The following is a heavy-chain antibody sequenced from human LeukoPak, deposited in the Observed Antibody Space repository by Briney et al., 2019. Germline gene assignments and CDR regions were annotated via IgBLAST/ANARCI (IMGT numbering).Heavy chain of an antibody. CDR1: GYTFVGYF. Sequence: ASVKVSCKASGYTFVGYFMYWVRQVPGQGLECTGWINPTSSVTNYAQHFQGRVTMTSDTSISTTYMELSRLTSDDTAVYYCARGPKSFYYYGMDVWGQGTTVTVSS. CDR3: ARGPKSFYYYGMDV. V-gene: IGHV1-2*02. CDR2: INPTSSVT. J-gene: IGHJ6*02.